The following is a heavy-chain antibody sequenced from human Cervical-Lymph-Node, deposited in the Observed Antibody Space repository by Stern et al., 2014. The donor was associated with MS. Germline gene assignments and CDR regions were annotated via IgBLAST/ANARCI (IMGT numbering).Heavy chain of an antibody. V-gene: IGHV7-4-1*02. CDR3: ARGYNYAHY. CDR2: IDTDTGNP. CDR1: GYTFTNNP. Sequence: EHLVESGSELKKPGASVKVSCKASGYTFTNNPMSWVRQAPGQGLEWMGWIDTDTGNPTYAQGFTGRYVFSLDTSVTTAYLQINSLKVEDTAVYYCARGYNYAHYWGQGTLVTVSS. J-gene: IGHJ4*02. D-gene: IGHD5-18*01.